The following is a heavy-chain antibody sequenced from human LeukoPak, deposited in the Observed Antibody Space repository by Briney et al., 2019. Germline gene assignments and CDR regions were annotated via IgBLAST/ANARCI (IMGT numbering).Heavy chain of an antibody. CDR2: IYDSGST. CDR1: GGSISSNNYF. J-gene: IGHJ4*02. CDR3: ARGYGDYTFDY. V-gene: IGHV4-39*07. D-gene: IGHD4-17*01. Sequence: KPSETLSLTCTVSGGSISSNNYFWGWIRQPPGKGLEWIGSIYDSGSTYYNPSLKSRVTISVDTSKNQFSLKLSSVTAADTAVYYCARGYGDYTFDYWGQGTLVTVSS.